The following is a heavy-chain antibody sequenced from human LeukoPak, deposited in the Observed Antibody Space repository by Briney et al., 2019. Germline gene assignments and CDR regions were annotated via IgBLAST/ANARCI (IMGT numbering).Heavy chain of an antibody. J-gene: IGHJ3*02. V-gene: IGHV5-51*01. D-gene: IGHD5-18*01. CDR1: GYSSSSYW. CDR3: AKNVDKAMAPGFDI. Sequence: GESLKISCKGSGYSSSSYWIGWVRQMPGKGLEWMGIIYPGDSDTRYSPSFQGQVTITADKSISTAYLQWSSLKASDTAMYYCAKNVDKAMAPGFDIWGQGTMVTVSS. CDR2: IYPGDSDT.